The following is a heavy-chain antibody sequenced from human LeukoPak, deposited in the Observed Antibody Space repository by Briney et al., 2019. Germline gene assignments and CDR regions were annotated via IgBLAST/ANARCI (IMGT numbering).Heavy chain of an antibody. CDR1: GYTFTSYY. CDR3: AREYCSGGSCCGLDY. V-gene: IGHV1-46*01. D-gene: IGHD2-15*01. CDR2: INPSGGST. Sequence: ASVKVSCKASGYTFTSYYMHWVRQAPGQGLEWMGIINPSGGSTSYAQKFQGRVTMTRDTSTSTVYMELSSLRSEDTAVYYCAREYCSGGSCCGLDYWGQGTLVTVSS. J-gene: IGHJ4*02.